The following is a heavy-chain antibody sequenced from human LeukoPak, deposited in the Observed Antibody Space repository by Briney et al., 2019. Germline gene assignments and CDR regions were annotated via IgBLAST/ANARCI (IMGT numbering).Heavy chain of an antibody. V-gene: IGHV3-7*03. D-gene: IGHD2-15*01. J-gene: IGHJ3*02. CDR2: IKQDGSEK. Sequence: GGSLRLSCAASGFTFSSYWMSWVRQAPGKGLEWVANIKQDGSEKYYVDSVKGRFTISRDNSKNTLFLQMNSLTAEDTAIYSCARPRLEYCSGGSCFDAFDIWGQGTMVTVSS. CDR1: GFTFSSYW. CDR3: ARPRLEYCSGGSCFDAFDI.